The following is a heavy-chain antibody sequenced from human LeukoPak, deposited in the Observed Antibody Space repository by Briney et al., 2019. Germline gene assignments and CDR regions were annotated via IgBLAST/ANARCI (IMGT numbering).Heavy chain of an antibody. J-gene: IGHJ4*02. CDR3: AREREVRLRRIFDY. D-gene: IGHD3-10*01. CDR2: ISYDGSNK. Sequence: GGSLRLSCAASGFTFSSYALHWVRQAPGKGLEWVAVISYDGSNKYFADSVKGRFTISRDNSKNTLYLQMNSLRAEDTAIYYCAREREVRLRRIFDYWGQGTLVTASS. V-gene: IGHV3-30-3*01. CDR1: GFTFSSYA.